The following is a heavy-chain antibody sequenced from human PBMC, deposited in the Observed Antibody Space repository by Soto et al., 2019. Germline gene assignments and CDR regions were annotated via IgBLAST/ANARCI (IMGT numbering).Heavy chain of an antibody. D-gene: IGHD3-10*01. Sequence: VGSLRLSCAASGFIFSGSAIHWVRQAPGKGLEWVGRIRSRANNYATSSGASVRGRFTFFRDDSKNMAYLQMNTLKTEDTAIYYCARGQQAAIGDYYYHGLDVCGQRTSVTVSS. CDR2: IRSRANNYAT. J-gene: IGHJ6*02. V-gene: IGHV3-73*01. CDR1: GFIFSGSA. CDR3: ARGQQAAIGDYYYHGLDV.